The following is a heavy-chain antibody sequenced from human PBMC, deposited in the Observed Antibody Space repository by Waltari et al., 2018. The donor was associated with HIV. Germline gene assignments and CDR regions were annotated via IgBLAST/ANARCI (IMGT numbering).Heavy chain of an antibody. Sequence: AESGGRLIQPGGSLGLSCTASNFSVSGKHVTWIRQAPGGSLEWVAVIYPDDTTHYADSVNGRFTISRAKSRTTVLLLMNGLFVDDTATYFCATGVRYYGPWGQGTRVTVSS. CDR2: IYPDDTT. CDR1: NFSVSGKH. CDR3: ATGVRYYGP. D-gene: IGHD3-10*01. V-gene: IGHV3-53*01. J-gene: IGHJ5*02.